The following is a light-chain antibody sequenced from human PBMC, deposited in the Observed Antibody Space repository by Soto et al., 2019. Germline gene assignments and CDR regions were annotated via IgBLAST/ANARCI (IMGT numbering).Light chain of an antibody. CDR3: QQHNNWPPWT. V-gene: IGKV3-15*01. Sequence: EIVMTQSPATLSVSPGERATLSCRASQSVSSNLAWYQQKPGQAPRLLMYGASTRATGIPDRFSGSGSGTEFTPTISSLQSEDFAGYYCQQHNNWPPWTFGQGTKVEIK. CDR1: QSVSSN. CDR2: GAS. J-gene: IGKJ1*01.